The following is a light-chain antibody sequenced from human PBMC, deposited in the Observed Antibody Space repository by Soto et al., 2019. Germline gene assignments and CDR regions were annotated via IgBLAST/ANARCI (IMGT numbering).Light chain of an antibody. J-gene: IGLJ1*01. Sequence: QSALTQPASVSGSPGQSITISCTGTSIDVGGYNYVSWYQQHPGKAPKLVIYEVSSRPSGVSNRFSGSKSGNTASLTISGLQADDEADYYCSSYASSRGFFGTGTKLTVL. CDR2: EVS. CDR1: SIDVGGYNY. CDR3: SSYASSRGF. V-gene: IGLV2-14*01.